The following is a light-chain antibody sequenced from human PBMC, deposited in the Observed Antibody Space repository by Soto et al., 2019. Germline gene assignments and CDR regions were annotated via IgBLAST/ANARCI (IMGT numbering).Light chain of an antibody. Sequence: DIQVTQSPSSLSASVGDRVTITCRASQSIRTYLNWYQQKPGKAPKVLIYAASSLQSGAPSRFSGSGSGTDFTLTISSLQPEDFATYYCQQSYSTPPWTFGQGTKVDIK. CDR1: QSIRTY. J-gene: IGKJ1*01. CDR2: AAS. CDR3: QQSYSTPPWT. V-gene: IGKV1-39*01.